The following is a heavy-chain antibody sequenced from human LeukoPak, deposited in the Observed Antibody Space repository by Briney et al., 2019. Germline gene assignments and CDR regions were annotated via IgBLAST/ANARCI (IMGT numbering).Heavy chain of an antibody. CDR1: GYTFTSYY. J-gene: IGHJ3*02. Sequence: ASVKVSCKASGYTFTSYYMHWVRQAPGQGLEWMGIINPSGGSTSYAQKFQGRVTMTRDISTSTVYMELSSLRSEDPAVYYCAREMATVAPAFDIWGQGTMVTVSS. D-gene: IGHD5-24*01. CDR2: INPSGGST. CDR3: AREMATVAPAFDI. V-gene: IGHV1-46*01.